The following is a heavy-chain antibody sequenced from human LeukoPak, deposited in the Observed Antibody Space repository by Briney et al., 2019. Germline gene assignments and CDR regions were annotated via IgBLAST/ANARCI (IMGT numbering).Heavy chain of an antibody. J-gene: IGHJ4*02. D-gene: IGHD5-12*01. CDR1: GFTFSTYA. CDR2: ISYDGGDK. Sequence: GGSLRLSCAAYGFTFSTYAMHWVRQAPGKGLEWVAVISYDGGDKYHADSVKGRFTISRDNSKNTLYLQMNSLRAEDTALYYCAITGYASPNFDHWGQGTLVTVSS. CDR3: AITGYASPNFDH. V-gene: IGHV3-30*04.